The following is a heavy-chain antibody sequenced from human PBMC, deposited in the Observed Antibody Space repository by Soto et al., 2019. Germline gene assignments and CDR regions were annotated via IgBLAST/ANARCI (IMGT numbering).Heavy chain of an antibody. CDR2: IYPIESDA. Sequence: HGESLKISCEASGYTFANYWIGWVRQMPGKGLESMGIIYPIESDARYSPSFQGQVIISADKSINTAYLQWSSLRASDTAIYYCVRHGRSGGSSYSGWFDPWGQGTLVTVSS. V-gene: IGHV5-51*01. CDR1: GYTFANYW. CDR3: VRHGRSGGSSYSGWFDP. J-gene: IGHJ5*02. D-gene: IGHD2-15*01.